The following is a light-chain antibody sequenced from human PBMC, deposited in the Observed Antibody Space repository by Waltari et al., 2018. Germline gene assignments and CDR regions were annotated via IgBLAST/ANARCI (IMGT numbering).Light chain of an antibody. J-gene: IGKJ2*01. Sequence: IVLPPSPATLSLSPGETATLSCRPSQSVSSSYLAWYQQKPGQAPRPLIYGASSRATGIPDRFSGSGSGTDFTLTISRLEPEDFAVYYCQQYGSSPRTFGQGTKLEIK. CDR1: QSVSSSY. V-gene: IGKV3-20*01. CDR2: GAS. CDR3: QQYGSSPRT.